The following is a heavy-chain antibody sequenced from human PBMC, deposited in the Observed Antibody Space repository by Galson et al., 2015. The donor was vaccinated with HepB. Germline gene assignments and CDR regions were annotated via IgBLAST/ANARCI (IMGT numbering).Heavy chain of an antibody. V-gene: IGHV3-23*01. Sequence: SLRLSCAASGFTFSSYAMSWVRQAPGKGLEWVSAISGSGGSTYYADSVKGRFTISRDNSKNTLYLQTNSLRAEDTAVYYCAKGYYYYYGMDVWGQGTTVTVSS. CDR3: AKGYYYYYGMDV. CDR1: GFTFSSYA. CDR2: ISGSGGST. J-gene: IGHJ6*02.